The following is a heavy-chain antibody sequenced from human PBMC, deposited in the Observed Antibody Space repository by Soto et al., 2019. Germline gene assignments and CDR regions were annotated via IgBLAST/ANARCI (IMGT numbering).Heavy chain of an antibody. V-gene: IGHV4-34*01. J-gene: IGHJ5*02. D-gene: IGHD2-2*01. Sequence: SETLSLTCAVYAGSFSDNYWSWIRQPPGKGLEWIGEINQSGGTHYNPSLKSRVTISVDTSKNQFSLKLNSVTAADTAVYYCARGLTYCSSTTCAETRFDPWGQGTLVTVSS. CDR1: AGSFSDNY. CDR3: ARGLTYCSSTTCAETRFDP. CDR2: INQSGGT.